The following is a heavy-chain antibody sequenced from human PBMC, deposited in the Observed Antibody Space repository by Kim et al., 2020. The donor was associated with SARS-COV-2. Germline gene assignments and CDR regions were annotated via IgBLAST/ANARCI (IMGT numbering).Heavy chain of an antibody. J-gene: IGHJ6*02. CDR3: ARGAFYSGMGV. CDR2: VSGDGSTT. Sequence: GGSLRISCVASGFSMSDYWINWVRQAPGKGLVWVARVSGDGSTTHYADSVKGRFAIFRDDAKNTLYLAINSLGADDTARYYCARGAFYSGMGVWGQGTTVTVSS. V-gene: IGHV3-74*01. CDR1: GFSMSDYW.